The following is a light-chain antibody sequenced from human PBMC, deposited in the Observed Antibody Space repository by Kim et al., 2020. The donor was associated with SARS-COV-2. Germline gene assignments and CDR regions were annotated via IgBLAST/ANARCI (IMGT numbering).Light chain of an antibody. Sequence: SPGEGATLSCRASQSVSSNLAWYQQKPGQAPRLLIYGASTRATGIPARFSGSGSGTEFTLTISSLQSEDFAVYYCQQYNNWSSLTFGGGTKVDIK. CDR3: QQYNNWSSLT. J-gene: IGKJ4*01. CDR2: GAS. CDR1: QSVSSN. V-gene: IGKV3-15*01.